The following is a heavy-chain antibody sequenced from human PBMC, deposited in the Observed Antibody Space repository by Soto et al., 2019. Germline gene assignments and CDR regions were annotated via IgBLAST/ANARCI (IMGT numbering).Heavy chain of an antibody. V-gene: IGHV4-34*01. D-gene: IGHD3-10*01. CDR2: INHSGST. J-gene: IGHJ4*02. Sequence: QVQLQQWGAGLLKPSETLSLTCAVYGGSFSGYYWSWIRQPPGKGLEWFGEINHSGSTNYNPSLKSRVTISVDTSKNQFSLKLSSVTAADTAVYYCARGLHYYGSGSYGTLDYWGQGTLVTVSS. CDR1: GGSFSGYY. CDR3: ARGLHYYGSGSYGTLDY.